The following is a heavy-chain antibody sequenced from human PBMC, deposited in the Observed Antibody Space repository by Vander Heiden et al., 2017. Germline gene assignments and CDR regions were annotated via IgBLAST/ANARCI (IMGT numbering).Heavy chain of an antibody. Sequence: EVQLVESGGGLVQPVRSLGLSFAAAGFTFDDYAMHWVRPAPGKGLEWGSGISWNSGSIGYADSVKGRFTISRDNAKNSLYLQMNSLRAEDTALYYCAKGMWGSDGAFDIWGQGTMVTVSS. CDR1: GFTFDDYA. CDR3: AKGMWGSDGAFDI. J-gene: IGHJ3*02. V-gene: IGHV3-9*01. D-gene: IGHD3-16*01. CDR2: ISWNSGSI.